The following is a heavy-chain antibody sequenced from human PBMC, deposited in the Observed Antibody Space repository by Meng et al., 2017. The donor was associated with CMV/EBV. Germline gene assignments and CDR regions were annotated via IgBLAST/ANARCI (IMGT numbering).Heavy chain of an antibody. CDR3: ARGPLYNYGWSSNIFDFQH. CDR1: GYAFTAYY. Sequence: ASVKVSCKTSGYAFTAYYMHWVRQAPGQGLEWMGWINPNSGGTNYAQKFQGRVTMTGDTSISTAYMELNRLRSDDTAVYYCARGPLYNYGWSSNIFDFQHWGQGTLVTVSS. J-gene: IGHJ1*01. D-gene: IGHD5-18*01. CDR2: INPNSGGT. V-gene: IGHV1-2*02.